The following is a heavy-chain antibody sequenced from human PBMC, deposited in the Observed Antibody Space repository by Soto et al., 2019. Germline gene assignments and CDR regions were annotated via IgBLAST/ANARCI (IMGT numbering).Heavy chain of an antibody. V-gene: IGHV1-2*04. CDR1: GYTLTGYY. Sequence: ASVKVSCKASGYTLTGYYMHWVRQAPGQGLEWMGWINPNSGGTNYAQKFQGWVTMTRDTSISTAYMELSRLRSEDTAVYYCARDRYCSSTSCYPEGAYYYYGMDVWGQGTTVTVSS. J-gene: IGHJ6*02. CDR2: INPNSGGT. D-gene: IGHD2-2*01. CDR3: ARDRYCSSTSCYPEGAYYYYGMDV.